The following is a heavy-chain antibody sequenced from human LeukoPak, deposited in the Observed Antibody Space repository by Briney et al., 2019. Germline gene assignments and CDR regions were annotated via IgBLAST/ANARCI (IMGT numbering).Heavy chain of an antibody. CDR2: INHSGST. CDR1: GGSLSGYY. V-gene: IGHV4-34*01. D-gene: IGHD3-10*01. Sequence: SETLSLTCAVYGGSLSGYYWSWIRQPPGKGLEWIGEINHSGSTNYNPSLKGRVTISVDTSKNQFSLKLSSVTAADTAVYYCARVWETNPYYYGSGRKREYNWFDPWGQGTLVTVSS. J-gene: IGHJ5*02. CDR3: ARVWETNPYYYGSGRKREYNWFDP.